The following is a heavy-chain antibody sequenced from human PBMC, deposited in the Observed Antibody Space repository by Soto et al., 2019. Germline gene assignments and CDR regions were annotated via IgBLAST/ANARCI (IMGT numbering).Heavy chain of an antibody. V-gene: IGHV1-69*01. CDR1: GGTFSSYA. Sequence: QVQLVQSGAEVKKPGSSVKVSCKASGGTFSSYAISWVRQAPGQGLEWMGGIIPIFGTANYAQKFQGRVMITADESTSTAYMELSSLRSEDTAVYYCARDPGSNLSASSGWNYWGQGTLVTVSS. CDR2: IIPIFGTA. CDR3: ARDPGSNLSASSGWNY. D-gene: IGHD6-19*01. J-gene: IGHJ4*02.